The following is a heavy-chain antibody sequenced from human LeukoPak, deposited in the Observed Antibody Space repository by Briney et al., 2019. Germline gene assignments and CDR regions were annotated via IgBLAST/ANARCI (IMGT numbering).Heavy chain of an antibody. CDR2: FDPEDGET. J-gene: IGHJ6*03. V-gene: IGHV1-24*01. CDR3: AISLRYTHNYYYYYYMDV. Sequence: ASVKVSCKVSGYTRTELSMHWVRQAPGKGLEWMGGFDPEDGETIYAQKFQGRVTMTEDTSTDTAYMELSSLRSEDTAVYYCAISLRYTHNYYYYYYMDVWGKGTTVTVSS. D-gene: IGHD5-24*01. CDR1: GYTRTELS.